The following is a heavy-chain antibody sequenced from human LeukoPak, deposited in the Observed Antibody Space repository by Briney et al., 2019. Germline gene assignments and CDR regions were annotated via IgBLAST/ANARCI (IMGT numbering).Heavy chain of an antibody. CDR3: ARGCYDILTGYRENNWFDP. CDR1: GYTFTSYD. V-gene: IGHV1-8*01. D-gene: IGHD3-9*01. J-gene: IGHJ5*02. Sequence: ASVKVSCKASGYTFTSYDINWVRQATGQGLEWMGWMNPNSGNTGYAQKFQGRVTMTRNTSISTAYMELSSLRSEDTAVYYCARGCYDILTGYRENNWFDPWGQGTLVTVSS. CDR2: MNPNSGNT.